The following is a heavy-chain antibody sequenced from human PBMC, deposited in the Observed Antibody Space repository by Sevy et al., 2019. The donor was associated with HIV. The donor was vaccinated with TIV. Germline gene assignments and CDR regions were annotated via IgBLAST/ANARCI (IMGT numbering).Heavy chain of an antibody. V-gene: IGHV3-30*03. CDR2: ISYDGNK. J-gene: IGHJ4*02. CDR1: GFNFNTYG. Sequence: GGSLRLSCTASGFNFNTYGMHWVRQAPGKGLEWLAIISYDGNKYYADSVEGRFTISRDNSRNTLYLEMNSLKSEDTAVFHCAGGGGLRLGELSSGPDYWGPGNPVTVSS. D-gene: IGHD3-16*02. CDR3: AGGGGLRLGELSSGPDY.